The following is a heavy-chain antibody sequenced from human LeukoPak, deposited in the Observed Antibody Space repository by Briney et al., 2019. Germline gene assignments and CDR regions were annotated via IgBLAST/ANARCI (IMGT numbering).Heavy chain of an antibody. CDR3: ARDIAARDYYYGMDV. CDR2: IYTSGST. J-gene: IGHJ6*02. V-gene: IGHV4-61*02. Sequence: PSQTLSLTCTVSGGSISSGSYYWSWIRQLAGKGLEWIGRIYTSGSTNYNPSLKSRVTISVDTSKNQFSLKLSSVTAADTAVYYCARDIAARDYYYGMDVWGQGTTVTVSS. CDR1: GGSISSGSYY. D-gene: IGHD6-6*01.